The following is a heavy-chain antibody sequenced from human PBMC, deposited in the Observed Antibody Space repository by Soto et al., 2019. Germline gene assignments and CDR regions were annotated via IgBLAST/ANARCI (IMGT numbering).Heavy chain of an antibody. CDR3: TTDPVAYCSGGSCYPLDY. D-gene: IGHD2-15*01. CDR1: GFTFSNAW. J-gene: IGHJ4*02. Sequence: GGTLRLSCAASGFTFSNAWMSWFRQAPGKRLEWVGRIKSKTDGGTTDYAAPVKGRFTISRDDAKNTLYLQMNSLKTEDTAVYYCTTDPVAYCSGGSCYPLDYWGQGTLVTVSS. V-gene: IGHV3-15*01. CDR2: IKSKTDGGTT.